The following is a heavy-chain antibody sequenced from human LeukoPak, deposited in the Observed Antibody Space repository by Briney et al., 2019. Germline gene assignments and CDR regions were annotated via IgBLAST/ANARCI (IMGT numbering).Heavy chain of an antibody. J-gene: IGHJ5*02. D-gene: IGHD3-3*01. CDR2: IYHSGST. CDR1: GGSISSGGYS. V-gene: IGHV4-30-2*01. CDR3: GSSISDFWGGPNLFDP. Sequence: TSQTLSLTCAVSGGSISSGGYSWSWIRQPPGKGLEWIGYIYHSGSTYYNPSLKSRVTISVDRSKNQFSLKLSSVTAADTAVYYLGSSISDFWGGPNLFDPWGQGTLVTVSS.